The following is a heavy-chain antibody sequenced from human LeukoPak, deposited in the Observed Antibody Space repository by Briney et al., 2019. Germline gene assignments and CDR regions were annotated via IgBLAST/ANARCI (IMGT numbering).Heavy chain of an antibody. CDR2: IYYSGST. CDR1: GGSISSGDYY. CDR3: ARGTMVRGVSLV. J-gene: IGHJ4*02. Sequence: SETLSLTCTVSGGSISSGDYYWSWIRQPPGKGLEWIGYIYYSGSTYYNPSLKSRVTISVDTSKNQFSLKLSSVTAADTAVYYCARGTMVRGVSLVWGQGTLVTVSS. V-gene: IGHV4-30-4*08. D-gene: IGHD3-10*01.